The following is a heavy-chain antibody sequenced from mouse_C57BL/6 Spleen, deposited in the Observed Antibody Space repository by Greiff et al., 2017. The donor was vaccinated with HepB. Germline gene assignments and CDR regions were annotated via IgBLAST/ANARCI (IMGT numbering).Heavy chain of an antibody. CDR1: GFTFSSYA. CDR2: ISDGGSYT. J-gene: IGHJ4*01. Sequence: DVMLVESGGGLVKPGGSLKLSCAASGFTFSSYAMSWVRQTPEKRLEWVATISDGGSYTYYPDNVKGRFTISRDNAKNNLYLQMSHLKSEDTAMYYCARDRDGYYAMDYWGQGTSVTVSS. CDR3: ARDRDGYYAMDY. D-gene: IGHD2-3*01. V-gene: IGHV5-4*01.